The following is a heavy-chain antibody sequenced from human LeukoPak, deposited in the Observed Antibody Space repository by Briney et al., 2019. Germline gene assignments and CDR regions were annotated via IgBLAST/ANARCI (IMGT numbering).Heavy chain of an antibody. V-gene: IGHV3-7*01. CDR1: GLTFSSYW. J-gene: IGHJ5*02. CDR2: INEHGSEE. D-gene: IGHD2-21*02. Sequence: GGSLRLSCGTSGLTFSSYWMSWVRQAPGKGLEWVANINEHGSEEYYVDSVKGRFTISRDNAKNSLYLQMNSLRVEDTAVYYCVRALMVTISWGQGTLVTVSS. CDR3: VRALMVTIS.